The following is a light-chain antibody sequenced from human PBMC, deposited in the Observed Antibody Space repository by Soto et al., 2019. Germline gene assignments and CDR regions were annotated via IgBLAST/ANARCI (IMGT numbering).Light chain of an antibody. Sequence: EIVLTQSPGILSLSPGERATLSCRASQPVSSNYLAWYQQKPGQAPRLLIYGASTRATGIPDMFSGSGSGTVFTLTISRLEPEYFAVYYCQQCGISTWPFGQGTKVDIK. V-gene: IGKV3-20*01. J-gene: IGKJ1*01. CDR2: GAS. CDR1: QPVSSNY. CDR3: QQCGISTWP.